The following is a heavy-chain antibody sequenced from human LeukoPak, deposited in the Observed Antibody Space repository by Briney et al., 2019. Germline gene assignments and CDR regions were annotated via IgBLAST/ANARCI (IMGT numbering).Heavy chain of an antibody. V-gene: IGHV3-23*01. CDR1: GFTFSSYA. J-gene: IGHJ4*02. CDR2: ISGSGGST. D-gene: IGHD6-19*01. CDR3: AKKMTVTGWLYYFDY. Sequence: GGSLRLSCTASGFTFSSYAMSWVRQAPGKGLEWVSTISGSGGSTYYADSVKGRFTISRDNSKNTLYLQVNSLRAEDTAVYYCAKKMTVTGWLYYFDYWGQGTLVTVSS.